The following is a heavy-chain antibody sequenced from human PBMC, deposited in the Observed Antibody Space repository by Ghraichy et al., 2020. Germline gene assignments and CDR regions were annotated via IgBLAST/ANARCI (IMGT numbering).Heavy chain of an antibody. CDR3: GRGGYIYGSNPVDY. V-gene: IGHV3-7*04. CDR1: GFTFNTYY. J-gene: IGHJ4*02. D-gene: IGHD5-18*01. CDR2: IKQDGGEK. Sequence: GSLNISCAASGFTFNTYYMTWVRQAPGKGLEWVANIKQDGGEKYYVDSVKGRFTISRDNAKDSVYLQMNSLRAEDTAVYYCGRGGYIYGSNPVDYWGQGTQVTVSS.